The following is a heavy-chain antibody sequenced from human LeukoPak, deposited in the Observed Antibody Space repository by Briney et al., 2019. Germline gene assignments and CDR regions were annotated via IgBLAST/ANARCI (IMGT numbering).Heavy chain of an antibody. CDR1: GFTFDDYA. D-gene: IGHD3-9*01. CDR3: ARGGHYDILTGYYYYYGMDV. J-gene: IGHJ6*04. Sequence: PGRSLRLSCAASGFTFDDYAMHWVRQAPGKGLEWVSGISWNSGSIGYADSVKGRFTISRDNAKNTLYLQMNSLRAEDTAVYYCARGGHYDILTGYYYYYGMDVWGKGTTVTVSS. V-gene: IGHV3-9*01. CDR2: ISWNSGSI.